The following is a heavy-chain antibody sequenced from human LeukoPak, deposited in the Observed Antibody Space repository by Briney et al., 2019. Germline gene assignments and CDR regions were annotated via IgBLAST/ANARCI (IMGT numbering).Heavy chain of an antibody. CDR3: TTGYYYDSSGYYS. CDR1: GFTFTNAW. Sequence: GGSLRLSCAASGFTFTNAWMSWVRQAPGKGLEWVGRIKSKTDGGATDYAAPVKGRFTISRDDSKNTLYLQMNSLKTEDTAVYYCTTGYYYDSSGYYSWGQGTLVTVSS. V-gene: IGHV3-15*01. D-gene: IGHD3-22*01. CDR2: IKSKTDGGAT. J-gene: IGHJ1*01.